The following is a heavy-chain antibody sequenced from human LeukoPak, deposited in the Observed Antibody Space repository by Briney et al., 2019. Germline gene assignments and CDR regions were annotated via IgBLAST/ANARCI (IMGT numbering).Heavy chain of an antibody. CDR1: GGSLGSYY. Sequence: SETLSLTCTVSGGSLGSYYWGWIRQPAGKGLEWIGRIYTSGSTTYNPSLRSRVTISVDISKNHFSLKLTSVTAADTAVYYGARLSNHYDSEGYYYAFDKWGQGTLVTVSS. CDR3: ARLSNHYDSEGYYYAFDK. D-gene: IGHD3-22*01. J-gene: IGHJ4*02. V-gene: IGHV4-4*07. CDR2: IYTSGST.